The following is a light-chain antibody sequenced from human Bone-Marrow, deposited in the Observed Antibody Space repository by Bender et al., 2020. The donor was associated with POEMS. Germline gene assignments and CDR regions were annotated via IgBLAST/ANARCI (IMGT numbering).Light chain of an antibody. Sequence: QSALTQPASVSGSLGQSITISCTGTSSDVDTYNLVSWYQQHPGKAPKVVIYEVSERPSGVSNRFSGSKSGNTASLTISGLQAEDEADYYCCSYAGSSTTVFGGGTKLTVL. CDR1: SSDVDTYNL. V-gene: IGLV2-23*02. CDR3: CSYAGSSTTV. CDR2: EVS. J-gene: IGLJ3*02.